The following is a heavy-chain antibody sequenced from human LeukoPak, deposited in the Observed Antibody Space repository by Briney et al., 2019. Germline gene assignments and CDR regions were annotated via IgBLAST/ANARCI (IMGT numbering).Heavy chain of an antibody. V-gene: IGHV4-61*01. CDR2: IYYSGSA. Sequence: SETLCSTCTVSGGSFSSVSYHWSWIRQPPGKGLEWIGKIYYSGSANYNPSLKSRVTISVDRSKNQFSLKLSSVTAADTALYYCAREGGYDFDGGSYRHGMAVWGQGTTVTVSS. CDR1: GGSFSSVSYH. D-gene: IGHD5-12*01. J-gene: IGHJ6*01. CDR3: AREGGYDFDGGSYRHGMAV.